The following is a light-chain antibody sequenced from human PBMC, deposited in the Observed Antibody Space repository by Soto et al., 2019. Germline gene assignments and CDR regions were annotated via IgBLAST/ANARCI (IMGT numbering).Light chain of an antibody. Sequence: MTQSPATLSVSPGGRATLSCRASQSIGNWLAWYQQKPGKAPTLLIYDASTLERGVPSRFSGTGSGTEFTLSIDSLQPDDFATYYCQQYHTSSITFGQGTRLEIK. CDR2: DAS. CDR1: QSIGNW. CDR3: QQYHTSSIT. V-gene: IGKV1-5*01. J-gene: IGKJ5*01.